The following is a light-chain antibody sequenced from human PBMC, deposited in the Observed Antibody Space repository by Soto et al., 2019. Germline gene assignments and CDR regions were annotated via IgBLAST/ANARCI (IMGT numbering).Light chain of an antibody. V-gene: IGLV1-40*01. Sequence: QSVLTQPPSVSGAPGQRVTIPCTGTSSNIGAGFDVRWYQHLPGTAPKLLIYGNNHRPSGVPDRFSGSKSGTSASLAITGLQAEDEADYSCQSFDTSLGRSVFGGGTKLTVL. CDR2: GNN. CDR1: SSNIGAGFD. J-gene: IGLJ2*01. CDR3: QSFDTSLGRSV.